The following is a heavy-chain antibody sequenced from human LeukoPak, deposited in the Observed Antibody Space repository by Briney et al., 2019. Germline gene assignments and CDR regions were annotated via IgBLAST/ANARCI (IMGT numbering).Heavy chain of an antibody. V-gene: IGHV4-39*07. CDR2: INYGGST. D-gene: IGHD2-21*02. Sequence: SETLSLTCTVSGGSISSSSYYWGWIRQPPGKGLEWIGSINYGGSTYYNPSLKSRVTISLGMSKNQFSLKLSSVTAADTAVYYCARLPMAVTPHVDYWGQGTLVTVSS. J-gene: IGHJ4*02. CDR3: ARLPMAVTPHVDY. CDR1: GGSISSSSYY.